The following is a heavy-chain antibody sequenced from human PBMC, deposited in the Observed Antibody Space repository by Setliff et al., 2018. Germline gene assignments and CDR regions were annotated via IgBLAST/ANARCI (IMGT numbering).Heavy chain of an antibody. D-gene: IGHD3-22*01. J-gene: IGHJ4*02. CDR3: ASSHDSSGYYYSWYFDN. V-gene: IGHV7-4-1*02. Sequence: ASVKVSCKASGYTFTSYAMNWVRQAPGQGLEWMGWINTNTGNPTYAQGFTGRFVFSLDTSVSTAYLQISSLKPEDIAVYYCASSHDSSGYYYSWYFDNWGQGTLVTVSS. CDR2: INTNTGNP. CDR1: GYTFTSYA.